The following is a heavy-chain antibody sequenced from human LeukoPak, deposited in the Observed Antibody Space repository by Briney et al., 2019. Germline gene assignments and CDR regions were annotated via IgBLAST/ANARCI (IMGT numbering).Heavy chain of an antibody. J-gene: IGHJ5*02. V-gene: IGHV1-18*01. CDR3: ARERAAGRWFDP. Sequence: GASVKVSCKASGYTFTSYGISWVRQAPGQGLEWMGWISAYNGNTNYAQKLQGRVTMTRDTSISTAYMELSRLRSDDTAVYYCARERAAGRWFDPWGQGTLVTVSS. CDR1: GYTFTSYG. D-gene: IGHD2-15*01. CDR2: ISAYNGNT.